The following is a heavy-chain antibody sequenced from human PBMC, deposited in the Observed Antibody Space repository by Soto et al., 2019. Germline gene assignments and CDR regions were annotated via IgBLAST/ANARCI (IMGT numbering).Heavy chain of an antibody. CDR3: AKDQWNAGSYVAY. CDR1: GFTFSSYA. J-gene: IGHJ4*02. D-gene: IGHD1-1*01. V-gene: IGHV3-23*01. Sequence: EVQLLESGGGLVQPGGSLRLSCAASGFTFSSYAMSWVRQAPGKGLEWVSAISGSGGSTSYADSVKGRFTISRDNSKTARYLQMNSLRAEDPAVYYCAKDQWNAGSYVAYWGQGTLVTVSA. CDR2: ISGSGGST.